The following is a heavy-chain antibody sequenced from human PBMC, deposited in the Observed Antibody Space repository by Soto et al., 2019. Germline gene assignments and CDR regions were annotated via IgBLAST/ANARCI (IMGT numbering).Heavy chain of an antibody. CDR3: RAGSPAVADDY. CDR2: IRSNTNTYAT. J-gene: IGHJ4*02. D-gene: IGHD6-19*01. V-gene: IGHV3-73*01. CDR1: GYSFTSYW. Sequence: GESLKISXKGSGYSFTSYWIGWVRQMPGKGLEWVGRIRSNTNTYATAYAASVKGRFTISRDDSKNTAYLQMNSLKAEDTAVYFCRAGSPAVADDYWGQGTLVTVSS.